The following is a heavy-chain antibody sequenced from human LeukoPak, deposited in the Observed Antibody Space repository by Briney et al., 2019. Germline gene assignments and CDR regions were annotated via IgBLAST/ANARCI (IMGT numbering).Heavy chain of an antibody. V-gene: IGHV4-59*01. D-gene: IGHD1-26*01. CDR3: ARGDGGSYGFDY. J-gene: IGHJ4*02. Sequence: SETLSLTCTVSGGSISSYYWSWIRQPPGKELEWIGYIYYSGSTNYNPSPKSRVTISVDTSKSQFSLKLSSVTAADTAVYYCARGDGGSYGFDYWGQGTLVTVSS. CDR1: GGSISSYY. CDR2: IYYSGST.